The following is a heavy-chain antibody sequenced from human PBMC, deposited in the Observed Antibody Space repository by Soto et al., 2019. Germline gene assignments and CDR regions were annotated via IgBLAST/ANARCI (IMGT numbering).Heavy chain of an antibody. D-gene: IGHD3-22*01. J-gene: IGHJ5*02. Sequence: ETLSLTCTVSGGAITAYYWSWIRQPVGEGLQWIGRVYSTGSTNYNPSPRSRVTMAVDTSQNQFFLRLSSVTAADTAVYYCARDEYYDSNNWFDHWGQGILVTV. CDR1: GGAITAYY. CDR3: ARDEYYDSNNWFDH. V-gene: IGHV4-4*07. CDR2: VYSTGST.